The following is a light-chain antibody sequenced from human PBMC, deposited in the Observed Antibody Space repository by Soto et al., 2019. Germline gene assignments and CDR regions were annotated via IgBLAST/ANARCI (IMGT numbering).Light chain of an antibody. CDR3: HHYGSSLPDT. CDR2: GAS. J-gene: IGKJ2*01. Sequence: EIILTQSPATLSVSPGERATLSCRASQSISSNLAWYQQKPGQIPRLLIYGASSRAAGIPARFSGSGSGTEFTLTISSLQSEDFAVYYCHHYGSSLPDTFGQGTKLEIK. CDR1: QSISSN. V-gene: IGKV3-15*01.